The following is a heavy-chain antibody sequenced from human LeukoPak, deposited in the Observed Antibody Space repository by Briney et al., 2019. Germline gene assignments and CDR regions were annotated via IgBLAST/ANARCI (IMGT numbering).Heavy chain of an antibody. J-gene: IGHJ4*02. CDR2: INHSGST. CDR1: GGSFSGYS. CDR3: ARGSPGY. V-gene: IGHV4-34*01. Sequence: SETLSLTCAVYGGSFSGYSWTWIRQPPGKGLEWIGEINHSGSTNYNPSLKSRVTISVDTSKNQFSLKLSSVTAADTAVYYCARGSPGYWGQGALVTVSS.